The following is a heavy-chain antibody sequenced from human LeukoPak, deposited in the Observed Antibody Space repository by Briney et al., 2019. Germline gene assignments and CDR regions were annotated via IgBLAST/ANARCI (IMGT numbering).Heavy chain of an antibody. J-gene: IGHJ4*02. CDR1: GFTFSNYG. V-gene: IGHV3-21*01. D-gene: IGHD6-19*01. Sequence: GGSLRLSCAASGFTFSNYGMNWVRQAPGKGLEWVSSITSRSSYIYYADSMKGRFTISRDNAKNSLYLQMNSLRAEDTAVYYCARGGSSGWYYFDYWGQGTLVTVSS. CDR2: ITSRSSYI. CDR3: ARGGSSGWYYFDY.